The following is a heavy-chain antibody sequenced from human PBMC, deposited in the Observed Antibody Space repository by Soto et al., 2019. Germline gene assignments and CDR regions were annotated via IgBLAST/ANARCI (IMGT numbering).Heavy chain of an antibody. CDR1: GGSISTGDAF. D-gene: IGHD2-15*01. CDR2: IYYSGNT. Sequence: QVQLQESGPGLVKPSQTLSLTCTVSGGSISTGDAFWSWVRQSPGKGLEWIGHIYYSGNTDYNPSLKSRLSISVDRSTNHFSLQLRSVTDADTAVYYCARFRSSAVSGESAFDIWGKGTMVTVSS. J-gene: IGHJ3*02. V-gene: IGHV4-30-4*01. CDR3: ARFRSSAVSGESAFDI.